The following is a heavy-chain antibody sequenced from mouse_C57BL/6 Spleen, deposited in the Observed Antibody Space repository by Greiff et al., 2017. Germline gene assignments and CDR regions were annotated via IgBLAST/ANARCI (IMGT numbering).Heavy chain of an antibody. Sequence: DVKLQESVAELVRPGASVKLSCTASGFNIKNTYMHWVKQRPEQGLEWIGRIDPANGNTKYAPKFQGKATITADTSSNTAYLQLSSLTSEDTAIYYCAREDYYGSSYDWYFDVWGTGTTVTVSS. CDR2: IDPANGNT. V-gene: IGHV14-3*01. CDR3: AREDYYGSSYDWYFDV. CDR1: GFNIKNTY. J-gene: IGHJ1*03. D-gene: IGHD1-1*01.